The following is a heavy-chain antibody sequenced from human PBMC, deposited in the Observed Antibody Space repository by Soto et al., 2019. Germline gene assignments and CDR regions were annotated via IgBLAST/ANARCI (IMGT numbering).Heavy chain of an antibody. J-gene: IGHJ6*02. CDR1: GGSFSGYY. V-gene: IGHV4-34*01. CDR3: ARTHNWNYYYYYGMDV. CDR2: INHSGST. D-gene: IGHD1-20*01. Sequence: LALTCAVYGGSFSGYYWSWIRQPPGKGLEWIGEINHSGSTNYNPSLKSRVTISVDTSKNQFSLKLSSVTAADTAVYYCARTHNWNYYYYYGMDVWGQGTTVTVSS.